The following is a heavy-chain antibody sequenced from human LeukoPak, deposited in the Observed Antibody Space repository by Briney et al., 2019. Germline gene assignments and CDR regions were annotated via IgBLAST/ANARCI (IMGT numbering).Heavy chain of an antibody. Sequence: SETLSLTCAVYGGSFSGYYWSWIRQPPGKGLEWIGEINHSGSTNYNPSLKSRATISVDTSKNQFSLKLSSVTAADTAVYYCARYPILVYYYYGMDVWGQGTTVTVSS. J-gene: IGHJ6*02. CDR2: INHSGST. CDR1: GGSFSGYY. D-gene: IGHD2-21*01. CDR3: ARYPILVYYYYGMDV. V-gene: IGHV4-34*01.